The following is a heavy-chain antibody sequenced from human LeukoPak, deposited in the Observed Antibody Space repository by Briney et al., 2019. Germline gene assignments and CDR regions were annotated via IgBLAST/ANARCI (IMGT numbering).Heavy chain of an antibody. CDR2: IYHSGST. CDR3: ARDRESYYDFWSGLANNWFDP. V-gene: IGHV4-38-2*02. D-gene: IGHD3-3*01. J-gene: IGHJ5*02. Sequence: PSETLSLTCTVSGYSISSGYYWGWIRQPPGKGLEWIGSIYHSGSTYYNPSLKSRVTISVDTSKNQFSLKLSSVTAADTDVYYCARDRESYYDFWSGLANNWFDPWGQGTLVTVSS. CDR1: GYSISSGYY.